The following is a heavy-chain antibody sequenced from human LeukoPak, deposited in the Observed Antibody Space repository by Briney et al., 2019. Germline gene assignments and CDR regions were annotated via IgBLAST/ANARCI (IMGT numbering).Heavy chain of an antibody. CDR1: GYTFTYYA. CDR2: ISAYNGNT. J-gene: IGHJ3*02. V-gene: IGHV1-18*01. D-gene: IGHD6-19*01. Sequence: ASVKVSCKASGYTFTYYAISWVRQAPGQGLEWMGWISAYNGNTKYAQKYQGRVTMTTDTSTSTAYMELRGLTSDDTAVYYCARLHSSGWPLDAFDIWGQGTMVTVSS. CDR3: ARLHSSGWPLDAFDI.